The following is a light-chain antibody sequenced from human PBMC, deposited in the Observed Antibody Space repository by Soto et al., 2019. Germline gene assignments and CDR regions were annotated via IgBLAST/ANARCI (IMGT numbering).Light chain of an antibody. J-gene: IGKJ2*01. CDR3: QQYGSSPPYT. CDR1: QSVSNSY. V-gene: IGKV3D-20*01. CDR2: DAS. Sequence: EIVLTQSPATLSLSPGERATLSCGASQSVSNSYLAWYQQKPGLAPRLLIYDASSRATGMPDRFSGSGSGTDFTLTISRLEPEDFAVYYCQQYGSSPPYTFGQGTKLGIK.